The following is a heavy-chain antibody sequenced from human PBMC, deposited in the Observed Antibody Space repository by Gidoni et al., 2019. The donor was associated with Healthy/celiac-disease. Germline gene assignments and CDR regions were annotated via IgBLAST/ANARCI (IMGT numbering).Heavy chain of an antibody. J-gene: IGHJ5*02. CDR2: IIPIFGTA. CDR1: EGTFSSYA. D-gene: IGHD3-22*01. CDR3: AKNKNYYDSSGYFELNNWFDP. V-gene: IGHV1-69*19. Sequence: QVQLLQSGAEVKKPGSSVKVSCKASEGTFSSYAISWVRQAPGQGLEWMGGIIPIFGTANYAQKFQGRVTITADESTGTAYMELSSMRSEDKAVYYCAKNKNYYDSSGYFELNNWFDPWGQGTLVTVSS.